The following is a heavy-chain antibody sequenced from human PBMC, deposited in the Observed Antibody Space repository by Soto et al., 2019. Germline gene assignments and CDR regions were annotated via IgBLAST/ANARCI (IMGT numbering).Heavy chain of an antibody. V-gene: IGHV3-30-3*01. CDR2: ISYDGSNK. CDR3: ARDSYGDNGLDY. J-gene: IGHJ4*02. CDR1: GFTFSSYA. Sequence: PGGSLRLSCAASGFTFSSYAMHWVRQAPGKGLEWVAVISYDGSNKYYADSVKGRFTTSRDNSKNTLYLQMNSLRAEDTAVYYCARDSYGDNGLDYWGQGTLVTVSS. D-gene: IGHD4-17*01.